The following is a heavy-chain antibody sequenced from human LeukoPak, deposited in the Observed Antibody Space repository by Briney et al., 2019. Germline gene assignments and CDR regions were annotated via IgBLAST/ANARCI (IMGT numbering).Heavy chain of an antibody. CDR3: ARVLGVPYYYGSGSYFWWFDP. J-gene: IGHJ5*02. CDR1: GDSISTSSSY. D-gene: IGHD3-10*01. CDR2: IYCSGST. Sequence: NPSETLSLTCSVSGDSISTSSSYWGWIRQPPGKGLEWIGYIYCSGSTNYNPSLKSRVTISVDTSKNQFSLKLSSVTAADTAVYYCARVLGVPYYYGSGSYFWWFDPWGQGTLVTVSS. V-gene: IGHV4-61*05.